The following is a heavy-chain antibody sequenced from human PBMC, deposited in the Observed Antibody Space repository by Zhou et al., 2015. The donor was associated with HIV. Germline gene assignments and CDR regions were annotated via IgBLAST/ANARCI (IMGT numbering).Heavy chain of an antibody. CDR1: GGTFSSYA. CDR2: IIPIFGTA. Sequence: QVQLVQSGAEVKKPGSSVKVSCKASGGTFSSYAISWVRQAPGQGLEWMGGIIPIFGTANYAQKFQGRVTITADESTSTAYMELSSLRSEDTAVYYCAREGIMITFGGVIGPGSWFDPWGQGTLVTVSS. J-gene: IGHJ5*02. V-gene: IGHV1-69*01. CDR3: AREGIMITFGGVIGPGSWFDP. D-gene: IGHD3-16*02.